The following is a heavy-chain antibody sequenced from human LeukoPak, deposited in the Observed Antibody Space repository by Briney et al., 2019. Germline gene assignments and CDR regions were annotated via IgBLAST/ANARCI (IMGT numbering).Heavy chain of an antibody. D-gene: IGHD3-3*02. CDR3: ARVRIFGVVNGMDV. J-gene: IGHJ6*02. CDR2: IYYSGST. CDR1: GGSISSYY. Sequence: SETLSLTCTVSGGSISSYYWSWIRQPPGKGLEWIGYIYYSGSTNYNPSLKSRVTISVDTSKNQFSLKLSSVTAADTAVYYCARVRIFGVVNGMDVWGQGTTVTVSS. V-gene: IGHV4-59*01.